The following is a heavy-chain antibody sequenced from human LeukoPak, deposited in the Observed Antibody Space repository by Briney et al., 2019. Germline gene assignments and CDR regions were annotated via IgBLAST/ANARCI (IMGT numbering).Heavy chain of an antibody. CDR1: GFTFSTYW. CDR3: ATTSSSPEYFQH. CDR2: INSDGSST. V-gene: IGHV3-74*01. Sequence: TGGSLRLSCAASGFTFSTYWMNCVRQAPGKGLVWVSRINSDGSSTSYADSVKGRFTISRDNAKNTLYLQMDSLRAEDTAVYYCATTSSSPEYFQHWGQGTLVTVSS. D-gene: IGHD6-6*01. J-gene: IGHJ1*01.